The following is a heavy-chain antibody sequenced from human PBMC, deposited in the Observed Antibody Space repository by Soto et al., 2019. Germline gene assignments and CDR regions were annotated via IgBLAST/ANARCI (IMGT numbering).Heavy chain of an antibody. CDR2: IWYDGSNK. J-gene: IGHJ6*02. CDR1: GFTFSSYG. Sequence: SGGSLRLSCAASGFTFSSYGMHWVRQAPGKGLEWVAVIWYDGSNKYYADSVKGRFTISRDNSKNTLYLQMNSLRAEDTAVYYCARDRGEVGATYYYYGMDVWGQGTTVTV. V-gene: IGHV3-33*01. CDR3: ARDRGEVGATYYYYGMDV. D-gene: IGHD1-26*01.